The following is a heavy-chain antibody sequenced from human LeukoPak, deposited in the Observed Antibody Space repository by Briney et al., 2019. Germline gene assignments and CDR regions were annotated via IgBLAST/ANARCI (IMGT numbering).Heavy chain of an antibody. CDR1: GFTFSSYA. V-gene: IGHV3-30*04. D-gene: IGHD6-19*01. Sequence: GGSLRLSCAASGFTFSSYAMHWARQAPGKGLEWVPVISYDGSNKYYADSVKGRFTISRNNSRNTLYLQMNSLRAEDTAVYYCARDHATIAVAGIEAYWGQGTLVTVSS. J-gene: IGHJ4*02. CDR2: ISYDGSNK. CDR3: ARDHATIAVAGIEAY.